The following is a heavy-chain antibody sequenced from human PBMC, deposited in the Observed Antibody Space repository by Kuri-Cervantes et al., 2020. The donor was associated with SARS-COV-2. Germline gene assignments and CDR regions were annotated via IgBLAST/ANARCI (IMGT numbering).Heavy chain of an antibody. J-gene: IGHJ4*02. V-gene: IGHV4-39*02. Sequence: SETLSLTCTVSGGSISSSSYYWGWIRQPPGKGLEWIGSIYYSGSTYYNPSLKSRVTISVDTSKNQFSLKLSSVTAADTAVHYCARDPLVGATPEFDYWGQGTLVTVSS. D-gene: IGHD1-26*01. CDR3: ARDPLVGATPEFDY. CDR1: GGSISSSSYY. CDR2: IYYSGST.